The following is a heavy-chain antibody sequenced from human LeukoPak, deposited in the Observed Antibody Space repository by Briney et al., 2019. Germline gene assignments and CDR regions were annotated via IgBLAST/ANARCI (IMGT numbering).Heavy chain of an antibody. V-gene: IGHV1-69*13. J-gene: IGHJ3*02. CDR1: GYTFTSYA. D-gene: IGHD4-23*01. Sequence: GASVKVSCKASGYTFTSYAMNWVRQAPGQGLEWMGGIIPIFGTANYAQKFQGRVTITADESTSTAYMELSSLRSEDTAVYYCARVFGGNIRHDAFDIWGQGTMVTVSS. CDR2: IIPIFGTA. CDR3: ARVFGGNIRHDAFDI.